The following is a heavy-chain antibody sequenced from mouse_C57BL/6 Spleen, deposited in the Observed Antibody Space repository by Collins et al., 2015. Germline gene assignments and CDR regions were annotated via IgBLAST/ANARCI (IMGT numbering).Heavy chain of an antibody. Sequence: EVQLQQSGPELVKSGASVKISCKASGYTFTDYYMNWVKQSHGKSLEWIGDINPNNGGTSYNQKFKGKATLTVDKSSSTAYMELRSLTSEDSAVYYCARMGWLLRGYFDVWGTGTTVTVSS. CDR2: INPNNGGT. CDR3: ARMGWLLRGYFDV. CDR1: GYTFTDYY. D-gene: IGHD2-3*01. V-gene: IGHV1-26*01. J-gene: IGHJ1*03.